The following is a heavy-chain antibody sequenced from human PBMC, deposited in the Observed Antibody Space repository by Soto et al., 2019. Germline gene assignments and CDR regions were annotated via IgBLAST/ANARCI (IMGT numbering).Heavy chain of an antibody. V-gene: IGHV4-59*01. Sequence: SETLSLTCTVSGGSISSYYWSWIRQPPGKGLEWIGYIYYSGSTNYNPSLKSRVTISVDTSKNQFSLKLSSATAADTAVYYCARGAVITPYGSGSYFDYWGQGTLVTVSS. CDR1: GGSISSYY. CDR2: IYYSGST. CDR3: ARGAVITPYGSGSYFDY. J-gene: IGHJ4*02. D-gene: IGHD3-10*01.